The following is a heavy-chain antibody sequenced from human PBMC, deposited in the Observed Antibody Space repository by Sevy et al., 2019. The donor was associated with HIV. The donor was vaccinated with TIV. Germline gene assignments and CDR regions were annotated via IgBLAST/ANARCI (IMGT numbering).Heavy chain of an antibody. CDR1: GFSFSSYG. CDR2: ISNDGTNK. D-gene: IGHD3-22*01. J-gene: IGHJ4*02. CDR3: AKQADTYYYDSSGYEN. V-gene: IGHV3-30*18. Sequence: GGSLRLSCAASGFSFSSYGMHWVRQSPGKGLQWVAFISNDGTNKYYSDSVKGRFTISRDNSKNTLYLQMKSLSAEDTDLYYCAKQADTYYYDSSGYENWGQGTLVTVSS.